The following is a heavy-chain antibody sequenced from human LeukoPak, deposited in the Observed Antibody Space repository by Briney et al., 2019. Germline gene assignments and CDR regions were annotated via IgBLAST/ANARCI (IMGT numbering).Heavy chain of an antibody. J-gene: IGHJ5*02. CDR2: INHSGST. Sequence: SETLSLTCAVYGGSFSGYYWSWIRQPPGKGLEWIGEINHSGSTNYNPSLKSRVTISVDTSKNQFPLKLSSVTAADTAVYYCARGGQKLRYFDWLAPHNWFDPWGQGTLVTVSS. CDR3: ARGGQKLRYFDWLAPHNWFDP. D-gene: IGHD3-9*01. CDR1: GGSFSGYY. V-gene: IGHV4-34*01.